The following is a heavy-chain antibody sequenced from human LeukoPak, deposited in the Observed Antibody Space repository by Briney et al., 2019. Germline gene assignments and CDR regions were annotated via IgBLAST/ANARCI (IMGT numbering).Heavy chain of an antibody. CDR1: GGTFSSYA. CDR3: GRGAAMVYYYYMDV. Sequence: ASVKVSCKASGGTFSSYAISWVRQAPGQGLEWMGGIIPIFGTANYAQKFQGRVTITTDESTSTAYTELSSLRSEDTAVYYCGRGAAMVYYYYMDVWGKGTTVTVSS. J-gene: IGHJ6*03. CDR2: IIPIFGTA. V-gene: IGHV1-69*05. D-gene: IGHD2-2*01.